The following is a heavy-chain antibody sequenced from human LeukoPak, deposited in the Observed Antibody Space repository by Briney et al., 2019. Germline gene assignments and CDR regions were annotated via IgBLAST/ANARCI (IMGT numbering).Heavy chain of an antibody. D-gene: IGHD1-26*01. V-gene: IGHV3-33*06. J-gene: IGHJ4*02. CDR3: AEETGSYHASLDY. CDR1: GFTFSSYA. CDR2: IWYDGSNK. Sequence: PGRSLRLSCAASGFTFSSYAMHWVRQAPGKGLEWVAVIWYDGSNKYYADSVEGRFAISRDNSQNTLYLQMNSLRAEDTAVYYCAEETGSYHASLDYWGQGTLVTVSS.